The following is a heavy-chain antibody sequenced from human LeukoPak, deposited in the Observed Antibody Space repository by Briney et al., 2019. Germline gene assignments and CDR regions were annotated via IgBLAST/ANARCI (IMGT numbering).Heavy chain of an antibody. J-gene: IGHJ6*02. CDR1: GGSFSGYY. Sequence: SETLSLTCVVYGGSFSGYYWSWIRQPPGKGLEWIGEINHSGSTNYNPSLKSRVTISVDTSKNQFSLKLSSVTAADTAVYYCARGEGYSSSWYYYYYGMDVWGQGTTVTVSS. D-gene: IGHD6-13*01. CDR3: ARGEGYSSSWYYYYYGMDV. CDR2: INHSGST. V-gene: IGHV4-34*01.